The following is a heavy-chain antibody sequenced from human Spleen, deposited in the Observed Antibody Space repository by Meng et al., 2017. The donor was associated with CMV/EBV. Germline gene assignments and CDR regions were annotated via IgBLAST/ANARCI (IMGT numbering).Heavy chain of an antibody. D-gene: IGHD6-19*01. CDR2: IIPMFGTA. CDR1: GGSFNNYA. Sequence: SGGSFNNYAINWVRQAPGHGLEWMGGIIPMFGTANYAQKYRGRVTLTTDESTSTAYMELKSLRPDDTAVYYCARDRQWLAREGSFDFWGQGTLVTVSS. J-gene: IGHJ4*02. V-gene: IGHV1-69*05. CDR3: ARDRQWLAREGSFDF.